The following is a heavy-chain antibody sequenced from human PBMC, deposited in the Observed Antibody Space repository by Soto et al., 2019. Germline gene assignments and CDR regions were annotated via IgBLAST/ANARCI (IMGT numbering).Heavy chain of an antibody. CDR1: GFTFSNAW. CDR3: TTYSPPDITMIVVASYGMDV. V-gene: IGHV3-15*07. CDR2: IKSKTDGGTT. J-gene: IGHJ6*02. D-gene: IGHD3-22*01. Sequence: EVQLVESGGGLVKPGGSLRLSCAASGFTFSNAWMNWVRKAPGKGLEWVGRIKSKTDGGTTDYAAPVKGRFTISRDDSTNTLYLQMNRLKTEDTAVYYCTTYSPPDITMIVVASYGMDVWGQGTTVTVSS.